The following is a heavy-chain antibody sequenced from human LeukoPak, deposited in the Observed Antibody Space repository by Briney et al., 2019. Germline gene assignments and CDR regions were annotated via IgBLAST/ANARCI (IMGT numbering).Heavy chain of an antibody. D-gene: IGHD3-22*01. J-gene: IGHJ3*01. CDR2: ISPTYGSQ. Sequence: SVKVSCKASGDSFTFTSHAITWLRQAPGQGLEWMVEISPTYGSQSSAQRFQGRVTTTSAESATTLYMELSSLRSADTAVYYCASFVYDNSHDAFDLWGQGTMVTVSS. CDR1: GDSFTFTSHA. V-gene: IGHV1-69*13. CDR3: ASFVYDNSHDAFDL.